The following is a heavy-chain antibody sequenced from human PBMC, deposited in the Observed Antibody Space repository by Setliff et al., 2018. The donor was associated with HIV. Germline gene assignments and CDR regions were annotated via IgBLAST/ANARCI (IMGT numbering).Heavy chain of an antibody. CDR2: ISSNGGST. J-gene: IGHJ6*03. V-gene: IGHV3-64D*09. CDR1: GFTFSSYA. CDR3: VKARVDGDYYYYYYMDV. D-gene: IGHD4-17*01. Sequence: PGGSLRLSCSASGFTFSSYAMHWVRQAPGKGLEYVSAISSNGGSTYYADSVKGRFTISRDNSKNTLYLQMSSLRAEDTAVYCCVKARVDGDYYYYYYMDVWGKGTTVTVSS.